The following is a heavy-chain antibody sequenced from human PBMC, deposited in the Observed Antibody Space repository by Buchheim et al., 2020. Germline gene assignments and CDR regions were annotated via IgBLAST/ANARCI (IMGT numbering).Heavy chain of an antibody. CDR3: AGGEGNYDILTGYYMDAGP. CDR1: GYTFTSYD. D-gene: IGHD3-9*01. V-gene: IGHV1-8*01. Sequence: QVQLVQSGAEVKKPGASVKVSCKASGYTFTSYDINWVRQATGQGLEWMGWMNPNSGNTGYAQKFQGRVTMTRNTSISTAYMELSSLRSEDTAVYYCAGGEGNYDILTGYYMDAGPWGQGTL. J-gene: IGHJ5*02. CDR2: MNPNSGNT.